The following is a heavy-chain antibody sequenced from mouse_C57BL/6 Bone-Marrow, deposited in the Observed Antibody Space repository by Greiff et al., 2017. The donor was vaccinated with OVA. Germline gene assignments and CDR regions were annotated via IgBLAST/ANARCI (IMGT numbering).Heavy chain of an antibody. J-gene: IGHJ1*03. CDR1: GFTFSSYG. V-gene: IGHV5-6*01. Sequence: EVQVVESGGDLVKPGGSLKLSCAASGFTFSSYGMSWVRQTPDKRLEWVATISSGGSYTYYPDSVKGRFTISRDNAKNTLYLQMSSLKSEDTAMYYCARQGGTRYFDVWGTGTTVTVSS. CDR3: ARQGGTRYFDV. D-gene: IGHD2-14*01. CDR2: ISSGGSYT.